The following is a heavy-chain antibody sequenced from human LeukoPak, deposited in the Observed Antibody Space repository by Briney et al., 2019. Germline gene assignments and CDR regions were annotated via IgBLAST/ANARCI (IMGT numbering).Heavy chain of an antibody. V-gene: IGHV1-69*13. CDR1: GGTFSSYA. CDR2: IIPIFGTA. Sequence: SVKVSCKASGGTFSSYAISWVRQASGQGLEWMGGIIPIFGTANYAQKFQGRVTITAVESTSTAYMELRRLRSEDTAGYYCARELGYCSSTSCSYFEYWGQGTQVTVSS. D-gene: IGHD2-2*01. CDR3: ARELGYCSSTSCSYFEY. J-gene: IGHJ4*02.